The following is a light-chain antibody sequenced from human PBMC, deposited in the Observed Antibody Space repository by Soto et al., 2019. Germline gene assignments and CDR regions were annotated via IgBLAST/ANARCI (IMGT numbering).Light chain of an antibody. CDR3: QQYGSSPRA. Sequence: VLTQSPGTLSLSAGERATLSCRASQSVSSTYIAWYQQKSGQAPRLLLYGSSSRATGVAERSSGSGSGTEFTLTIDRLEPEDFDPYYCQQYGSSPRAFGQGTKVDIK. CDR1: QSVSSTY. J-gene: IGKJ1*01. CDR2: GSS. V-gene: IGKV3-20*01.